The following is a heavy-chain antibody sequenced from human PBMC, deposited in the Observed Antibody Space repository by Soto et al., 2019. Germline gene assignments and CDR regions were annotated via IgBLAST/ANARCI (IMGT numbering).Heavy chain of an antibody. J-gene: IGHJ4*02. CDR1: GFTFSNYD. Sequence: GGSLRLSCAASGFTFSNYDMSWVRQAPGKGLEWVSSISSSGSSTNYADYAKGQFTISRDNPKNTLYLQMSSLSAADTAKKFCGRGNCGSGSNCVFGPPAFAYGAKENLAPVSS. D-gene: IGHD2-2*01. CDR3: GRGNCGSGSNCVFGPPAFAY. CDR2: ISSSGSST. V-gene: IGHV3-23*01.